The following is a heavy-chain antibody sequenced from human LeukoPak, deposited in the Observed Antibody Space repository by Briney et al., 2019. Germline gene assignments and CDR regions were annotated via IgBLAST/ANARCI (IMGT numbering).Heavy chain of an antibody. CDR3: ARDRGYNWNDGFDP. V-gene: IGHV3-21*01. CDR1: GFTFSDYY. Sequence: PGGSLRLSCAASGFTFSDYYMNWIRQAPGQGLEWVSSISSSSSYIFYADSMKGRFTISRDNAKNSLYLQMNSLRAEDTAVYYCARDRGYNWNDGFDPWGQGTLVTVSS. J-gene: IGHJ5*02. D-gene: IGHD1-1*01. CDR2: ISSSSSYI.